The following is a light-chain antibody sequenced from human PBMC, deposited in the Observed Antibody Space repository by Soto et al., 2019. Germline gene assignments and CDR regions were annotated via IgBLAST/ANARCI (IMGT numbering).Light chain of an antibody. Sequence: IVMTQSPLSLPVTPGEPASISCRSSQSLLQSDGYKYLHWYLQKPGQSPQLLISLVSNRASGVPERLSGSGSSTDFKLKISRVEAEYVGVYYCMQALQSPLTFGGVTKVEIK. V-gene: IGKV2-28*01. J-gene: IGKJ4*01. CDR3: MQALQSPLT. CDR2: LVS. CDR1: QSLLQSDGYKY.